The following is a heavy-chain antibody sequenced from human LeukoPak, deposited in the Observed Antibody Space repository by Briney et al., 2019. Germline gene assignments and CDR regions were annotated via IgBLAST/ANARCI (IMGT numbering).Heavy chain of an antibody. CDR2: IYPRDSDT. V-gene: IGHV5-51*01. J-gene: IGHJ5*02. CDR3: ARLTDYGDYPDWFDP. D-gene: IGHD4-17*01. CDR1: GYNFTTYW. Sequence: GESLKISCKGSGYNFTTYWIGWVRQMPGKGLEWMAIIYPRDSDTRYSPSFQGQVTISADKSISTAYLQWSSLKASDTAMYYCARLTDYGDYPDWFDPWGQGTLVTVSS.